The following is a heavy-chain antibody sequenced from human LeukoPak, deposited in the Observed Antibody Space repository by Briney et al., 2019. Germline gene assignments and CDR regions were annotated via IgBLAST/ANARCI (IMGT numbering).Heavy chain of an antibody. CDR1: GLTFSTYG. CDR2: IQNDGNDK. V-gene: IGHV3-30*02. J-gene: IGHJ5*02. Sequence: GGSLRLSCAASGLTFSTYGMHWVRQASGKGLEWVAFIQNDGNDKYYADSVKGRFTISRDNSKNTLDLQMNGLRAEDTAVYYCARAVTWIDPWGQGTLVTVSS. CDR3: ARAVTWIDP.